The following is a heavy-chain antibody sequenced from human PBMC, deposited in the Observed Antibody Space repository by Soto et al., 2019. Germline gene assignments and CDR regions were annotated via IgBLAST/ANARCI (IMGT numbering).Heavy chain of an antibody. V-gene: IGHV3-23*01. J-gene: IGHJ4*02. D-gene: IGHD3-10*01. CDR3: AKASGWFGEFDY. Sequence: EVQLLESGGGLVQPGGSLRLSCTASGFTFSSYAMSWVRQAPGKGLEGVPAISGSGGSTYYADSVKGRFTISRDNSKNTLYLQMNSLRAEDTAVYYCAKASGWFGEFDYWGQGTLVTVSS. CDR2: ISGSGGST. CDR1: GFTFSSYA.